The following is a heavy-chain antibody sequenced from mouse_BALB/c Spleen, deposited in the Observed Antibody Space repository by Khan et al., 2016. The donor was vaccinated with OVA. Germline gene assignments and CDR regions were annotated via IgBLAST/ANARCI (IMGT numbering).Heavy chain of an antibody. Sequence: QVQLQQPGAELVRPGASVKLSCEASGYTFTSYWMNWVKQSPEQGLEWIGRIDPYDSETHYNQNFKDKAILSVDKSYSTAYMQLSSVTSEDSAVYCCARTPFAYWGQGTLVTVSA. J-gene: IGHJ3*01. V-gene: IGHV1-52*01. CDR2: IDPYDSET. CDR1: GYTFTSYW. CDR3: ARTPFAY.